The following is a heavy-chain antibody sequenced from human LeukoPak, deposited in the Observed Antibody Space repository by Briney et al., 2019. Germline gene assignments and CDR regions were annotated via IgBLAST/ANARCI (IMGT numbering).Heavy chain of an antibody. CDR1: GYTFTSYY. D-gene: IGHD3-10*01. V-gene: IGHV1-46*01. Sequence: ASVKVSCKASGYTFTSYYMHWVRQAPGQGLEWMGIINPSGGSTCYAQKFQGRVTMTRDMSTSTVYMELSSLRSEDTAVYYCARDSIARFGELLSNDAFDIWGQGTMVTVSS. CDR2: INPSGGST. J-gene: IGHJ3*02. CDR3: ARDSIARFGELLSNDAFDI.